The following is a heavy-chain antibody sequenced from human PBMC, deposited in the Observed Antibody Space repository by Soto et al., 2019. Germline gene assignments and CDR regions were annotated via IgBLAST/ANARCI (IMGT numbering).Heavy chain of an antibody. V-gene: IGHV5-51*01. CDR3: ARLSGDYTYYYYSGMDV. Sequence: PGESLKISCKGSGYSFTSYWIGWVRQMPGKGLEWMGIIYPGDSDTRYSPSFQRQVTISADKSISTAYLQWSSLKASDTAMYYCARLSGDYTYYYYSGMDVWGQGTTVTVSS. J-gene: IGHJ6*02. CDR2: IYPGDSDT. CDR1: GYSFTSYW. D-gene: IGHD4-17*01.